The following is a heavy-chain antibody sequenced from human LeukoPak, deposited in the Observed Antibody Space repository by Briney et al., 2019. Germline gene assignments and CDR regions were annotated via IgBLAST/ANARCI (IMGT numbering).Heavy chain of an antibody. CDR1: DYTLTTYV. D-gene: IGHD1-1*01. CDR3: ARDWKTNSFDY. Sequence: PGRPTRLSCEASDYTLTTYVIHRARQAPGQGLDGLAFRYYDASNIYYEDYVKGGFSISRDISKSTLYLPMDSLRADDMAIYYCARDWKTNSFDYWGQGTLVTVSS. V-gene: IGHV3-33*01. CDR2: RYYDASNI. J-gene: IGHJ4*02.